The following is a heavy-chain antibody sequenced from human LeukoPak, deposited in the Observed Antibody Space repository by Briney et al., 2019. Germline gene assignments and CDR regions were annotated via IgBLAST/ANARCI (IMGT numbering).Heavy chain of an antibody. D-gene: IGHD5-12*01. CDR3: AKDLGLYSGYDQVGSDYYYYGMDV. CDR2: ISYDGSNK. J-gene: IGHJ6*02. Sequence: GRSLRLSCAASGFTFSSYGMHWVRQAPGKGLEWVAVISYDGSNKYYADSVKGRFTTSRDNSKNTLYLQMNSLRAEDTAVYYCAKDLGLYSGYDQVGSDYYYYGMDVWGQGTTVTVSS. V-gene: IGHV3-30*18. CDR1: GFTFSSYG.